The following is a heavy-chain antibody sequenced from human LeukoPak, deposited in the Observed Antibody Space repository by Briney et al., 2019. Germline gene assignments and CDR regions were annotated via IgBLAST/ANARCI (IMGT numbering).Heavy chain of an antibody. V-gene: IGHV4-30-4*01. J-gene: IGHJ3*02. CDR1: GGSVSGGSYY. Sequence: SETLSLTCTVSGGSVSGGSYYWSWIRQPPGKGLEWIGYIYYSGSTYYNPSLKSRVTISVDTSKNQFSLKLSSVTAADTAVYYCARVVGAYDAFDIWGQGTMVTVSS. D-gene: IGHD1-26*01. CDR2: IYYSGST. CDR3: ARVVGAYDAFDI.